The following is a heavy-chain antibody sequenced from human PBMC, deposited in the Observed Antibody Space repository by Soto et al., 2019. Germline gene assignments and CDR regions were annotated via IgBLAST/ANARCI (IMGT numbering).Heavy chain of an antibody. CDR2: IYYSGRT. Sequence: TGTVSLSCTVTMPTPCCYYWCRLRQPQGKGLEWIGYIYYSGRTNHKPSLKSRVTISVDTSKNQYSLKLSSVTAADTAVYYCARGGVTGEVQAYYYGMDVWVHVSTVP. D-gene: IGHD1-20*01. CDR3: ARGGVTGEVQAYYYGMDV. CDR1: MPTPCCYY. J-gene: IGHJ6*02. V-gene: IGHV4-59*01.